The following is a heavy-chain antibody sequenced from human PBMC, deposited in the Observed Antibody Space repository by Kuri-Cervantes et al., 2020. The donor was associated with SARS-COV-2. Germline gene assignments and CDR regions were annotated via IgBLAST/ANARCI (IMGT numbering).Heavy chain of an antibody. J-gene: IGHJ4*02. CDR3: AKNGEMATIDEYYFDY. CDR2: IWYDGSNK. Sequence: GGSLRLSCAASGFTFSSYGMHWVRQAPGKGLEWVAVIWYDGSNKYYADSVKGRFTISRDNSKNTLYLQMNSLRAEDTAVYYCAKNGEMATIDEYYFDYWGQGTLVTVSS. CDR1: GFTFSSYG. D-gene: IGHD5-24*01. V-gene: IGHV3-33*08.